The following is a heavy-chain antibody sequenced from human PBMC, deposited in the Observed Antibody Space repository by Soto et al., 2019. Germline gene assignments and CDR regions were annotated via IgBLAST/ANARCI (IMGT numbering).Heavy chain of an antibody. V-gene: IGHV4-31*03. D-gene: IGHD3-10*01. CDR3: ARDILLWFGELPPRAHDAFDI. CDR1: GGSISSGGYF. CDR2: INYRGST. Sequence: QVQLQESGPGLVKPSQTLSLTCTVSGGSISSGGYFWSWIRQHPGKGLEGIGDINYRGSTYSNPSIKSRVTISVDTSKNQFSLKLSSVTAADTAVYYCARDILLWFGELPPRAHDAFDIWGQGTMVTVSS. J-gene: IGHJ3*02.